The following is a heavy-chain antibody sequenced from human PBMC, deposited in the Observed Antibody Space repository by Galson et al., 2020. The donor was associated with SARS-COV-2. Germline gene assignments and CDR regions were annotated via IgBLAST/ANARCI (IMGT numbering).Heavy chain of an antibody. J-gene: IGHJ6*02. D-gene: IGHD3-10*01. CDR1: GASITSNNYY. CDR2: ISHSVST. V-gene: IGHV4-39*01. CDR3: ARHLPRFGIHGGLEV. Sequence: SETLSLTCTVSGASITSNNYYWAWIRQPPGKGLEWIGTISHSVSTYYTPSLKSRVTIFADTSKRQFSLRLTSVSVADTGVYYCARHLPRFGIHGGLEVWGQGTAVTVSS.